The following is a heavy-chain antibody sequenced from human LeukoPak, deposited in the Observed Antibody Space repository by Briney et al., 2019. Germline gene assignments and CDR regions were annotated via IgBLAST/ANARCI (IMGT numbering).Heavy chain of an antibody. D-gene: IGHD2-15*01. Sequence: SETLSLTCTVSGGSIRSYYWSWIRQPPGKGLEWIGEINHSGSTNYNPSLKSRVTISVDTSKNQFSLKLSSVTAADTAVYYCARGSGPRWYFDYWGQGTLVTVSS. V-gene: IGHV4-34*01. J-gene: IGHJ4*02. CDR3: ARGSGPRWYFDY. CDR1: GGSIRSYY. CDR2: INHSGST.